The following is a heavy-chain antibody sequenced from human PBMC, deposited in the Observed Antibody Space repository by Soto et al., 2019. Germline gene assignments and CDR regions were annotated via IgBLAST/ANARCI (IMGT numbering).Heavy chain of an antibody. Sequence: PGESLNISCKGSGYSFTSXLIGWVRQMPGKGLEWMGIIYPGDSDTRYSPSFQGQVTISADKSISTAYLQWSSLKASDTAMYYCARENIVVVPAATVGYYYYMDVWGKGTTVTVSS. V-gene: IGHV5-51*01. J-gene: IGHJ6*03. CDR2: IYPGDSDT. CDR3: ARENIVVVPAATVGYYYYMDV. CDR1: GYSFTSXL. D-gene: IGHD2-2*01.